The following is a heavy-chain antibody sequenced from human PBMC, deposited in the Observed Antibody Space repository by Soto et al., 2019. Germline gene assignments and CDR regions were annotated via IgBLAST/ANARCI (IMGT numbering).Heavy chain of an antibody. V-gene: IGHV3-30-3*01. J-gene: IGHJ5*02. CDR1: GFTFSSYA. Sequence: GGSLRLSCAASGFTFSSYAMHWVRQAPGKGLEWVAVISYDGSNKYYADSVKGRFTISRDNSKNTLYLQMNSLRAEDTAVYYCARENGRGSSSYNWFDPWGQGTLVTVSS. CDR3: ARENGRGSSSYNWFDP. CDR2: ISYDGSNK. D-gene: IGHD6-6*01.